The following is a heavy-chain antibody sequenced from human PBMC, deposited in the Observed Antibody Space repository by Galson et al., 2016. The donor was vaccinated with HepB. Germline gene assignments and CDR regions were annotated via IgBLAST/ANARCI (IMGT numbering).Heavy chain of an antibody. D-gene: IGHD5-18*01. CDR1: EFTFSRYW. J-gene: IGHJ6*02. CDR2: INSDGSST. Sequence: SLRLSCAVSEFTFSRYWMHWVRQAPGKGLVWVSRINSDGSSTSYADSVMGRVTISRDNAKNTLYLQMNSLRVEDTAVYYCAILSVEVVMVRNGMDVWGQGTTVTVSS. CDR3: AILSVEVVMVRNGMDV. V-gene: IGHV3-74*01.